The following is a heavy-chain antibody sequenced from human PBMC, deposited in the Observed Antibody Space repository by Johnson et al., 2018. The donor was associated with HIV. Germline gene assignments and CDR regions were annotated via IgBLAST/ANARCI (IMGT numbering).Heavy chain of an antibody. J-gene: IGHJ3*02. V-gene: IGHV3-13*01. CDR1: GFTFSSYD. CDR3: AKDRTAAGDAFDI. CDR2: IGTAGDT. D-gene: IGHD6-13*01. Sequence: VQLMESGGGLVQPGGSLRLSCAASGFTFSSYDMHWVRQATGKGLEWVSAIGTAGDTYYPDFVKGRFTISRDNSKNTLYLQMNSLRAEDTAVYYCAKDRTAAGDAFDIWGQGTLVTVSS.